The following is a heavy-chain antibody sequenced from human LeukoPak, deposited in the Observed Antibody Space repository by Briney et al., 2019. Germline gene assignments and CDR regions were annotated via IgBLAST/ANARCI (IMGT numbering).Heavy chain of an antibody. CDR3: ARTGFSYGTIGDFDY. Sequence: SETLSLTCTVSGGSIRSYYWSWIRQPPGKGLEWIGYIYFSGSTNYNPSLKSRVTISVDTSKNQFSLKLSSVTAADTAVYYCARTGFSYGTIGDFDYWGQGTLVTVSS. CDR2: IYFSGST. D-gene: IGHD5-18*01. V-gene: IGHV4-59*08. J-gene: IGHJ4*02. CDR1: GGSIRSYY.